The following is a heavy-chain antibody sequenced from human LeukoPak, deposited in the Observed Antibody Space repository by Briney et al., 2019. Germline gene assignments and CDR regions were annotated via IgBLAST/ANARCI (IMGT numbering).Heavy chain of an antibody. D-gene: IGHD3-9*01. CDR1: GYTFTGYY. J-gene: IGHJ3*02. CDR3: ARALMKYYDILTGPAFDI. V-gene: IGHV1-2*02. CDR2: INPNSAST. Sequence: ASVKVSCKASGYTFTGYYMHWVRQAPGQGLEWMGWINPNSASTKYVQKFQGRVTMTRDTSISTAYMELSRLRSDDTAVYYCARALMKYYDILTGPAFDIWGQGTMVTVSS.